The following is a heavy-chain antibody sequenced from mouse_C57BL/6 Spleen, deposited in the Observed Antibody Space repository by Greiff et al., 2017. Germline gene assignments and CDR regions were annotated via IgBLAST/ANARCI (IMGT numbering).Heavy chain of an antibody. CDR1: GFTFSSYG. V-gene: IGHV5-6*01. Sequence: EVQRVESGGGLVKPGGSLKLSCAASGFTFSSYGMSWVRQTPDKRLEWVATISSGGSYTYYPDSVKGRFTISRDNAKNTLYLQMSSLKSEDTAMYYCARHAEYDWYFDGWGTGTTVTVSS. J-gene: IGHJ1*03. D-gene: IGHD5-1*01. CDR2: ISSGGSYT. CDR3: ARHAEYDWYFDG.